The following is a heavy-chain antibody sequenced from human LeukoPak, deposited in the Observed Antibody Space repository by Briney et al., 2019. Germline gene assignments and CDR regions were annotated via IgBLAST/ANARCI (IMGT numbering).Heavy chain of an antibody. Sequence: SQTLSLTCTVSGGSISSGDYYWSWIRQPPGKGLEWIGEINHSGSTNYNPSLKSRVTISVDTSRNQFSLKLSSVTAADTAVYYCARGGPGIAAAGPQLDYWGQGTLVTVSS. V-gene: IGHV4-30-4*01. D-gene: IGHD6-13*01. CDR1: GGSISSGDYY. CDR3: ARGGPGIAAAGPQLDY. J-gene: IGHJ4*02. CDR2: INHSGST.